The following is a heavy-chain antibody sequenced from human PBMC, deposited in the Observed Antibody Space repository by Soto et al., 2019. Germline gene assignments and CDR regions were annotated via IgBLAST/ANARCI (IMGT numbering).Heavy chain of an antibody. CDR1: GYSFTSYW. CDR3: ARRHTTMVRGVSYYYGMDV. CDR2: IYPGDSDT. Sequence: GESLKISCKGSGYSFTSYWIGWVRQMPGKGLEWMGIIYPGDSDTRYSPSFQGQVTISADKPISTAYLQWSSLKASDTAMYYCARRHTTMVRGVSYYYGMDVWGQGTTVTVSS. V-gene: IGHV5-51*01. D-gene: IGHD3-10*01. J-gene: IGHJ6*02.